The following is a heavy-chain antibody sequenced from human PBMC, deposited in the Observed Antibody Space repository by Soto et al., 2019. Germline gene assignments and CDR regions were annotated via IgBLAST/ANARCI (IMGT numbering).Heavy chain of an antibody. CDR3: ASSSGNNYGVGTNYYFDY. CDR1: GGTFSTYS. Sequence: QVQLVQSGAEVKKPGSSVKVSCTTSGGTFSTYSIVWVRQAPGEGLEWLGGIIPIFGTANYAQKLQDRVTITADKSTNTAFMELSSLRSEDTPMYYCASSSGNNYGVGTNYYFDYWGQGTLVTVSP. D-gene: IGHD1-26*01. J-gene: IGHJ4*02. V-gene: IGHV1-69*06. CDR2: IIPIFGTA.